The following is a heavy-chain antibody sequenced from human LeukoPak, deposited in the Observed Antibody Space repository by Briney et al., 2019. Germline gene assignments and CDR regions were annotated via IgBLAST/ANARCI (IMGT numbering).Heavy chain of an antibody. CDR3: ASSPEYYYYMDV. CDR1: GYTFTGYY. Sequence: SVKVSCKASGYTFTGYYMHWVRQAPGQGLEWMGGIIPIFGTANYAQKFQGRVTITADESTSTAYMELSSLRSEDTAVYYCASSPEYYYYMDVWGKGTTVTVSS. V-gene: IGHV1-69*13. J-gene: IGHJ6*03. CDR2: IIPIFGTA.